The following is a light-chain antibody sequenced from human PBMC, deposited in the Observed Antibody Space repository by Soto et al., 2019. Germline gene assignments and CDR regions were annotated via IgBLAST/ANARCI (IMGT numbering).Light chain of an antibody. J-gene: IGKJ1*01. CDR2: GAS. CDR1: HSVSSN. CDR3: QQYNNWPPEKT. Sequence: EIVMTQSPATLSVSPGERATLSCRASHSVSSNLAWYQQKPGQAPRLLIYGASTRATGIPARFSGSGSGTEFTLTISSLQSEDFAVYYCQQYNNWPPEKTFGQGTKVDI. V-gene: IGKV3-15*01.